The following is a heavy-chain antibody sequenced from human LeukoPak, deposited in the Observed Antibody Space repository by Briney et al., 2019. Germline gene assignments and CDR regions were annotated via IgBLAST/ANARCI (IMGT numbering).Heavy chain of an antibody. D-gene: IGHD2-21*02. CDR1: RYTFTGYY. CDR2: INPNSGGT. Sequence: ASVKVSCKASRYTFTGYYMHWVRQAPGQGLEWMGWINPNSGGTNYAQKFQGRVTMTRDTSISTAYMELSRLRSDDTAVYYCARDIVVVTAIPSNWFDPWGQGTLVTVSS. J-gene: IGHJ5*02. CDR3: ARDIVVVTAIPSNWFDP. V-gene: IGHV1-2*02.